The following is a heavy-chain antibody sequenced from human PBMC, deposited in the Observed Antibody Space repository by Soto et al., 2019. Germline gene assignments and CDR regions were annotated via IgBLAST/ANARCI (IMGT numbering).Heavy chain of an antibody. J-gene: IGHJ4*02. CDR1: GGSISSYY. Sequence: SETLSLTCTVSGGSISSYYWSWIRQPPGKGLEWIGYIYYSGSTNYNPSLKSRVTISVDTSKNQFSLKLSSVTAADTAVYYCATNYYYDSSGFHYWGQGTLVTISP. CDR2: IYYSGST. D-gene: IGHD3-22*01. V-gene: IGHV4-59*08. CDR3: ATNYYYDSSGFHY.